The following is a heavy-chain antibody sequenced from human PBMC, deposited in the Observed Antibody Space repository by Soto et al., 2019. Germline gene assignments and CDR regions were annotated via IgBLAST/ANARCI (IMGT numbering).Heavy chain of an antibody. J-gene: IGHJ4*02. CDR1: VVSTSSYY. V-gene: IGHV4-59*01. Sequence: SETLSLTCTFSVVSTSSYYWSCIRHPPGKGLEWIGYIYYSGSTNYNPSLKSRVTISVDTSKNQFSLKLSSATAADTAVYYCARGGGWTHLLEYWGQGTLVTVSS. CDR2: IYYSGST. CDR3: ARGGGWTHLLEY. D-gene: IGHD3-16*01.